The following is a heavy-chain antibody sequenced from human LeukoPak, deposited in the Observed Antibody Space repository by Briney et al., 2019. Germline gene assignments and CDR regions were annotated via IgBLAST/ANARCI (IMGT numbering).Heavy chain of an antibody. CDR1: GGSFSGYY. V-gene: IGHV4-34*01. J-gene: IGHJ5*02. CDR3: ARGRITMVRGAPLWFDP. CDR2: INHSGST. D-gene: IGHD3-10*01. Sequence: SETLSLTCAVYGGSFSGYYWNWIRQPPGKGLEWIGEINHSGSTNYNSSLMSRVTISVDTSRTQFSLKLSSVTAADTAVYYCARGRITMVRGAPLWFDPWGQGTLVTVSS.